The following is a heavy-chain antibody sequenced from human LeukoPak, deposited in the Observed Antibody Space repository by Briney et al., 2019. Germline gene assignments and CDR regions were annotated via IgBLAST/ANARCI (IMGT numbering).Heavy chain of an antibody. V-gene: IGHV4-34*01. D-gene: IGHD1-1*01. CDR1: GGSFSGYY. J-gene: IGHJ4*02. CDR2: INHSGST. Sequence: SETLSLTCAVYGGSFSGYYWSWVRQPPGKGLEWVGEINHSGSTNYNPSLKRRVTISVDTSKNQFSLKLSSVTAADTAVYYCARVQRRRYNWNDAGDYWGQGTLVPVSP. CDR3: ARVQRRRYNWNDAGDY.